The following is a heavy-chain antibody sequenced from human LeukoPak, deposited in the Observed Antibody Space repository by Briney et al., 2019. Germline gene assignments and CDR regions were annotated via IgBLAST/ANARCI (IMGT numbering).Heavy chain of an antibody. CDR2: IYYSGST. D-gene: IGHD5-12*01. Sequence: SETLSLTCTVSGASISSYYWSWIRQPPGKGLEWIGYIYYSGSTNYNPSLKSRVTISVDTSKNQFSLKLSSVTAADTAVYYCARGTDYSGYALPFDYWGQGTLVTVSS. J-gene: IGHJ4*02. CDR3: ARGTDYSGYALPFDY. CDR1: GASISSYY. V-gene: IGHV4-59*01.